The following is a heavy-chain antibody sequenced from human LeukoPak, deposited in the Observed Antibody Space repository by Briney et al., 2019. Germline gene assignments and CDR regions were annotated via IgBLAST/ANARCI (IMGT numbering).Heavy chain of an antibody. J-gene: IGHJ6*03. CDR1: GFTFSDYY. CDR2: IKQDGSEK. V-gene: IGHV3-7*01. Sequence: GGSLRLSCAASGFTFSDYYMSWIRQAPGKGLEWVANIKQDGSEKYYVDSVKGRFTISRDNAKNSLYLQMNSLRAEDTAVYYCARDGHYYYYMDVWGKGTTVTISS. CDR3: ARDGHYYYYMDV.